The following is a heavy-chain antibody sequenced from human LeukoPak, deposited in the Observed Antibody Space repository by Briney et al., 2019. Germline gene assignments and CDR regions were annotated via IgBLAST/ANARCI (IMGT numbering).Heavy chain of an antibody. V-gene: IGHV4-59*01. D-gene: IGHD3-10*01. CDR3: ARGDMMLRGVIDEIDP. CDR2: THYSGST. J-gene: IGHJ5*02. CDR1: GGSIRTYY. Sequence: SETLSLIGTVSGGSIRTYYWMWIRQPPGKGLEWIGCTHYSGSTNYNPSLKSRVTMSVDTSKNLFSLKLSSVTAADSAVYYCARGDMMLRGVIDEIDPWGQGTLVTVSS.